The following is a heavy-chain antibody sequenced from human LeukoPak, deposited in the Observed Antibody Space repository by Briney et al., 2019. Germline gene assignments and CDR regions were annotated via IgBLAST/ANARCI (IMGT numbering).Heavy chain of an antibody. D-gene: IGHD3-3*01. J-gene: IGHJ4*02. CDR3: AKDIGYDFWSGLDY. Sequence: PGGSLRLSCVASGFSFDNFAMHWVRQAPGKGLEWVSGISWNSGSIGYADSVKGRFTISRDNAKNSLYLQMNSLRAEDMALYYCAKDIGYDFWSGLDYWGQGTLVTVSS. CDR2: ISWNSGSI. CDR1: GFSFDNFA. V-gene: IGHV3-9*03.